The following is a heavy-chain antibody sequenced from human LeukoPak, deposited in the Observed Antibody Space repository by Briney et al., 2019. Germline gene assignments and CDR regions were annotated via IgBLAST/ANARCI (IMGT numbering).Heavy chain of an antibody. V-gene: IGHV1-18*04. J-gene: IGHJ4*02. D-gene: IGHD5-24*01. Sequence: ASVKVSCKASGYTFTCYYMHWVRQAPGQGLEWMGWISAYNGNTNYAQKLQGRVTMTTDTSTSTAYMELRSLRSDDTAVYYCARVRQWLIYHDYWGQGTLVTVSS. CDR3: ARVRQWLIYHDY. CDR1: GYTFTCYY. CDR2: ISAYNGNT.